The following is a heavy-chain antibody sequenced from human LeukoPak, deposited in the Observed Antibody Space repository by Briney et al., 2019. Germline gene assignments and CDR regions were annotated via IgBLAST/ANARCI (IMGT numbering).Heavy chain of an antibody. CDR3: ITPLPYSAQ. CDR1: GFTFSSYA. D-gene: IGHD2-21*01. CDR2: IKPKTDGETT. Sequence: PGGSLRLSCAASGFTFSSYAMSWVRQAPGKGLEWVGRIKPKTDGETTEYAAPVKDGFSISRDDSKSMMYLQMNSLKTEDTAVYYCITPLPYSAQGGQGTLVTVSS. J-gene: IGHJ4*02. V-gene: IGHV3-15*01.